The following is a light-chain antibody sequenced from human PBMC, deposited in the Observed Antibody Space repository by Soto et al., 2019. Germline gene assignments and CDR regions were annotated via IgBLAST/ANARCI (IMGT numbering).Light chain of an antibody. CDR1: SSDVGLYSY. J-gene: IGLJ1*01. V-gene: IGLV2-14*03. CDR2: DVS. CDR3: NSYTSSGTYV. Sequence: QSALTQPASVSGSPGQSITISCTGTSSDVGLYSYVSWYRHLPGKAPELIIYDVSNRPSGVSNRFSGSKSANTASLTISGLQAEDEADYYCNSYTSSGTYVFGTGTKATVL.